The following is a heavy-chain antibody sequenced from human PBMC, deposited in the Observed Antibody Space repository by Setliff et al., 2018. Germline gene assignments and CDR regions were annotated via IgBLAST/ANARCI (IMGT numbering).Heavy chain of an antibody. CDR3: TRRSANSSAD. CDR2: IRDKYNSYAI. CDR1: GFIFSGSA. J-gene: IGHJ4*02. V-gene: IGHV3-73*01. Sequence: GGSLRLSCAASGFIFSGSAIHWVRQASGKGLEWVGRIRDKYNSYAIAYAASVEGRLTISRDDSKNMAYLQMNSLRTEDTAVYYCTRRSANSSADWGQGTLVTVSS. D-gene: IGHD6-19*01.